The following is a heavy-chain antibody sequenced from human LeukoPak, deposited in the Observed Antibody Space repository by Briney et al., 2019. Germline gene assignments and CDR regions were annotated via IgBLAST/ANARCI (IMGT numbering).Heavy chain of an antibody. J-gene: IGHJ4*02. CDR1: GFTFDDYA. D-gene: IGHD6-6*01. Sequence: PGGSLRLSRAASGFTFDDYAMHWVRQAPGKGLEWVSYISSSGSTIYYADSVKGRFTISRDNAKNSLYLQMNSLRAEDMALYYCVKGASYSSSKPFDYWGQGTLVTVSS. V-gene: IGHV3-9*03. CDR2: ISSSGSTI. CDR3: VKGASYSSSKPFDY.